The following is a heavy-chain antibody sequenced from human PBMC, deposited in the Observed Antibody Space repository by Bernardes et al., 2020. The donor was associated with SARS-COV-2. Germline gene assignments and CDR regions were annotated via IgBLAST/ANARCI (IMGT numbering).Heavy chain of an antibody. V-gene: IGHV3-30-3*01. CDR1: TFTFSSYA. CDR3: AREYYLAFDY. D-gene: IGHD3-10*01. Sequence: GGSLRLSRAASTFTFSSYAMHWVRQVPGKGLEWVAVISSDGSNKYYADSVKGRFTISRDNSKNMLYLQINSLGVEDTAVYYCAREYYLAFDYWGQGTLVTVSS. CDR2: ISSDGSNK. J-gene: IGHJ4*02.